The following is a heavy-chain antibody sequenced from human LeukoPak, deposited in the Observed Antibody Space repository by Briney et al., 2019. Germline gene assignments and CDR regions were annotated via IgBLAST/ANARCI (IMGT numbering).Heavy chain of an antibody. CDR3: ARVSRDFYSNYYYYYGMDV. Sequence: GGSLRLSCAASGFTFSSYWMSWVRQAPGKGLEWVANIKQDGSEKYYVDSVKGRFAISRDNAKNSLYLQMNSLRAEDTAVYYCARVSRDFYSNYYYYYGMDVWGQGTTVTVSS. CDR1: GFTFSSYW. CDR2: IKQDGSEK. J-gene: IGHJ6*02. V-gene: IGHV3-7*01. D-gene: IGHD4-11*01.